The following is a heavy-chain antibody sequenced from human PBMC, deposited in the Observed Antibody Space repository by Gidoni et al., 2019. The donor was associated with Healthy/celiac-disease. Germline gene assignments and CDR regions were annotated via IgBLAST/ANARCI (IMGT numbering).Heavy chain of an antibody. CDR2: IYYSGST. D-gene: IGHD3-10*01. J-gene: IGHJ5*02. V-gene: IGHV4-61*01. Sequence: QVQLQESGPGLAKPSETLSLTCTVSGGSVSSGSYYWSWIRQPPGKGLEWIGYIYYSGSTNYNPSLKSRVTISVDTSKNQFSLKLSSVTAADTAVYYCARDVLYYGSGLAHANWFDPWGQGTLVTVSS. CDR3: ARDVLYYGSGLAHANWFDP. CDR1: GGSVSSGSYY.